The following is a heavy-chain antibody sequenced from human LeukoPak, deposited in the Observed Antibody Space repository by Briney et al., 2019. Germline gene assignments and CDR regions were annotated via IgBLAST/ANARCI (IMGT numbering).Heavy chain of an antibody. CDR1: GYTFTGYY. CDR2: INPNSGGT. Sequence: ASVKVSCKASGYTFTGYYMHWVRQAPGQGLEWMGWINPNSGGTNYAQKFQGRVTMTRDMSTSTVYMELSSLRSEDTAVYYCARVFFRGAFDYWGQGTLVTVSS. CDR3: ARVFFRGAFDY. J-gene: IGHJ4*02. V-gene: IGHV1-2*02. D-gene: IGHD3-10*01.